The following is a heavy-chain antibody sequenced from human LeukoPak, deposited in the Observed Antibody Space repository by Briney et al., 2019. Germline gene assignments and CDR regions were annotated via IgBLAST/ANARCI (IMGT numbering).Heavy chain of an antibody. CDR3: AKDVGYCSSTSCPFWFDP. V-gene: IGHV3-23*01. J-gene: IGHJ5*02. CDR2: ISGSGGST. D-gene: IGHD2-2*01. CDR1: GFTFSSYA. Sequence: GGSLRLSCAASGFTFSSYAMSWVRQAPVKGLEWVSAISGSGGSTYYADSVKGRFTISRDNSKNTLYLQMNSLRAEDTAVYYCAKDVGYCSSTSCPFWFDPWGQGTLVTVSS.